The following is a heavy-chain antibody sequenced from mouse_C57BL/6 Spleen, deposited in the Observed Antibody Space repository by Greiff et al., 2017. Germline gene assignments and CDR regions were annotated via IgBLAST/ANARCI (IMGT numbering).Heavy chain of an antibody. J-gene: IGHJ3*01. CDR1: GYTFTSYW. CDR3: AREPSSLRGWFAY. CDR2: IHPSDSYT. V-gene: IGHV1-69*01. D-gene: IGHD3-1*01. Sequence: VQLQQPGAELVMPGASVKLSCKASGYTFTSYWMHWVKQRPGQGLEWIGEIHPSDSYTNYNQKFKGKSTLTVDKSSSTAYMQLISLTSEDSAVYDCAREPSSLRGWFAYWGQGTLLTVSA.